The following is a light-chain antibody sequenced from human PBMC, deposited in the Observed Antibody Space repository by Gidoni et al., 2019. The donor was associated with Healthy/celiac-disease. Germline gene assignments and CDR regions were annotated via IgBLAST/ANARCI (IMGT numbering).Light chain of an antibody. CDR1: QSVSSSY. J-gene: IGKJ1*01. V-gene: IGKV3-20*01. CDR2: GAS. CDR3: QQYGSSQWT. Sequence: ILLPQSPGTLSLSPGERATLSCRASQSVSSSYFAWYQQKPGQAPRLLIYGASSRATGIPDRFSGSGSGTDFTLTISRLEPEDFAVYYCQQYGSSQWTFGQGTKVEIK.